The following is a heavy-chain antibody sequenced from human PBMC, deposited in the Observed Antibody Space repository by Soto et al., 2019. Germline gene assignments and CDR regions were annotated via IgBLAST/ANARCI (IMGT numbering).Heavy chain of an antibody. Sequence: GGSLRLSCAASGFTFGDYAMHWVRQPPGRGLEWVSGITWNSDNTGYADSVKGRFTISRDNAKNSLYLQMNSLKTEDTAVYYCARESEDLTSNFDYWGQGTLVTVSS. J-gene: IGHJ4*02. CDR2: ITWNSDNT. CDR3: ARESEDLTSNFDY. CDR1: GFTFGDYA. V-gene: IGHV3-9*01.